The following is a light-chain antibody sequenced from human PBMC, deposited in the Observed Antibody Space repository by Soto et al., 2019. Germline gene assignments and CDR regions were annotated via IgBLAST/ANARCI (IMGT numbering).Light chain of an antibody. CDR1: QSLSRN. V-gene: IGKV3-15*01. Sequence: PATLSLSPGERATLSCRASQSLSRNLAWYQQKPGQAPRLLIYGASTRATGTPARFSGSGSGTEFTLTISSLQSEDFAVYYCQQYNGWPITFGQGTRLEIK. CDR3: QQYNGWPIT. CDR2: GAS. J-gene: IGKJ5*01.